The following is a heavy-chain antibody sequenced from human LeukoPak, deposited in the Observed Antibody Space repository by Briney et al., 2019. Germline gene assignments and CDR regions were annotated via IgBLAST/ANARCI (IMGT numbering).Heavy chain of an antibody. CDR3: ARTYCSSTSCNTYYYYGMDV. V-gene: IGHV3-30-3*01. CDR1: GFTFSSYA. CDR2: ISYDGNNK. Sequence: GGSLRLSCAAPGFTFSSYAMHWVRQAPGKGLEWVAVISYDGNNKYYADSVKGRFTISRDNSKKTLYLQMNSLRAEDTAVYYCARTYCSSTSCNTYYYYGMDVWGQGTTVTVSS. D-gene: IGHD2-2*01. J-gene: IGHJ6*02.